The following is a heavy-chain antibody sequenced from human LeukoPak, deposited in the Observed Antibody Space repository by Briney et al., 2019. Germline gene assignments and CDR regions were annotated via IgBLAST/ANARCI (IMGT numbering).Heavy chain of an antibody. D-gene: IGHD4-17*01. Sequence: SETLSLTCAVSGYSISSGYYWGWIRQPPGKGLEWIGSIYHSGSTYYNPSLKGRVTISVDTSKNQFSLRLSSVTAADTAVYYCARKLTTVTLGWSAPWGQGTLVTVSS. CDR2: IYHSGST. V-gene: IGHV4-38-2*01. CDR3: ARKLTTVTLGWSAP. CDR1: GYSISSGYY. J-gene: IGHJ5*02.